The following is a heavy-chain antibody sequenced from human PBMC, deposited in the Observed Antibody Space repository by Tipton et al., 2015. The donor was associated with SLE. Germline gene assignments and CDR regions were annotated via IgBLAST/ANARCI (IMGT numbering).Heavy chain of an antibody. Sequence: TLSLTCTVSGGSISSYYWSWIRQPAGGGLEWIGRIYTNENTNYNPSLQSRVTMSVDTSKNHFSLNLSSVTAADTAVYYCATETRDTSGYYDSGGVFDSWGRGTVVTVAS. CDR2: IYTNENT. CDR3: ATETRDTSGYYDSGGVFDS. CDR1: GGSISSYY. D-gene: IGHD3-3*01. V-gene: IGHV4-4*07. J-gene: IGHJ2*01.